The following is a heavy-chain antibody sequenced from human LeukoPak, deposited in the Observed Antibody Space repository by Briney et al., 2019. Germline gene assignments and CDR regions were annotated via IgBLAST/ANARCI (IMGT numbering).Heavy chain of an antibody. V-gene: IGHV3-21*01. CDR3: ARSVVPAAVTNNYYYYYMEV. CDR1: GFTFSSYS. D-gene: IGHD2-2*01. CDR2: ISSSSSYI. Sequence: GGSLRLSCAASGFTFSSYSTYWVRQAPGKGLEWVSSISSSSSYIYYADSVKGRFTISRDNAKNSLSLQMNSLRAEDTAVYYCARSVVPAAVTNNYYYYYMEVWGKGTTVTVSS. J-gene: IGHJ6*03.